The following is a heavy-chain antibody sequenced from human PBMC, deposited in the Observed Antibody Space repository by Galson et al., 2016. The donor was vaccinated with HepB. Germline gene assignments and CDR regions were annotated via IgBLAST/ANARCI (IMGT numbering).Heavy chain of an antibody. Sequence: SLRLSCATSGFTFNKYMLNWVRQAPGKGLEWVSAIGGTGGDTYYADSVKGRFTISRDNSKNTLYLQVNSLRAEDTAVYYCANRYDTPGYYYIDSWGQGTLVTVSS. CDR1: GFTFNKYM. CDR2: IGGTGGDT. D-gene: IGHD3-22*01. V-gene: IGHV3-23*01. CDR3: ANRYDTPGYYYIDS. J-gene: IGHJ4*02.